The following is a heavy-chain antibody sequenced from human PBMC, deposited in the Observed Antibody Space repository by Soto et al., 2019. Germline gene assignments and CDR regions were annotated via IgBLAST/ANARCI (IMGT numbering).Heavy chain of an antibody. D-gene: IGHD5-12*01. CDR3: KRDVVASSPPGADY. Sequence: EVQLLGSGGGLVRPGGSLRLSCAGSGFTFSSYPMSWVRQAPGKGPEWVAAIKAAGGDTYYADSVKGRFTISRDNFNDILYLQMNSLTVEDTAMYYCKRDVVASSPPGADYWGQGTRVTVSS. CDR2: IKAAGGDT. J-gene: IGHJ4*02. CDR1: GFTFSSYP. V-gene: IGHV3-23*01.